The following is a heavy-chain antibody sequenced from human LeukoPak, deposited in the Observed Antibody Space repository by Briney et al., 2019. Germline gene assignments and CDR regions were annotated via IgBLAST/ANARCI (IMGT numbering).Heavy chain of an antibody. CDR3: ARPDQYSSSWYFAFDI. Sequence: SETLSLTCTVSGSISSYYWSWIRQPPGKGLEWIGYIYTSGSTNYNPSLKSRVTISVDTSKNQFSLDLSSVTAADTAVYYCARPDQYSSSWYFAFDIWGQGTMVTVSS. D-gene: IGHD6-13*01. CDR1: GSISSYY. J-gene: IGHJ3*02. V-gene: IGHV4-4*09. CDR2: IYTSGST.